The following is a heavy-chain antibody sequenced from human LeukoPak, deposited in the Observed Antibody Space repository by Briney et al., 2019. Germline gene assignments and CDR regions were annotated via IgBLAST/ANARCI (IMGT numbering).Heavy chain of an antibody. CDR3: ARETSQKGAHYMDV. CDR1: GGSISSSSYY. D-gene: IGHD3-16*01. J-gene: IGHJ6*03. CDR2: IYYSGST. V-gene: IGHV4-39*07. Sequence: PSETLSLTCTDSGGSISSSSYYWGWIRQPPGKGLERIGSIYYSGSTNYNPSLKSRVTISVDTSKNQFSLKLSSVTAADTAVYYCARETSQKGAHYMDVWGKGTTVTISS.